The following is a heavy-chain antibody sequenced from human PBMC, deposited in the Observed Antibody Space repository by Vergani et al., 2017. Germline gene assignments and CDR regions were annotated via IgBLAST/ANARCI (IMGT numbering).Heavy chain of an antibody. Sequence: QVQLVESGGGVVQPGRSLRLSCAASGFTFNPYGMHWVRQAPGKGLEWVAVTWYDGNNKQYADSVKGRFNISRDNSKSTLYLQMNSLRDEDTGVYYCARDWRLLYNRFDPWGQGTLVTVAS. V-gene: IGHV3-33*01. CDR2: TWYDGNNK. J-gene: IGHJ5*02. CDR1: GFTFNPYG. D-gene: IGHD1-14*01. CDR3: ARDWRLLYNRFDP.